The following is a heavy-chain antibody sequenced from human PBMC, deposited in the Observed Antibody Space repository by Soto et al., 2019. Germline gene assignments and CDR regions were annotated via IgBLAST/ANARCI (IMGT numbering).Heavy chain of an antibody. CDR3: ARLGAYYQALDS. CDR1: DGSIAAND. J-gene: IGHJ4*02. Sequence: SETMCLTCSVSDGSIAANDGTWVRQPPGKGLEWIGYVYYAGTTTYNPSLKSRVSISIDTSKNEVSLKLSSVTAADTAVYYCARLGAYYQALDSWGQGTLVTVS. V-gene: IGHV4-59*08. D-gene: IGHD3-22*01. CDR2: VYYAGTT.